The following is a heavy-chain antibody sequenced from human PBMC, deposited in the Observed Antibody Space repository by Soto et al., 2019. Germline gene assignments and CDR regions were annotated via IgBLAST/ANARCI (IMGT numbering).Heavy chain of an antibody. D-gene: IGHD4-17*01. CDR3: ASPSSPLYGDYVNFQH. Sequence: PGGSLRLSCAASGFTFSSYSMNWVRQAPGKGLEWVSYISSSSSTIYYADSVKGRFTISRDNAKNSLYLQMNSLRAEDTAVYYCASPSSPLYGDYVNFQHWGQGTLVTVSS. V-gene: IGHV3-48*01. J-gene: IGHJ1*01. CDR1: GFTFSSYS. CDR2: ISSSSSTI.